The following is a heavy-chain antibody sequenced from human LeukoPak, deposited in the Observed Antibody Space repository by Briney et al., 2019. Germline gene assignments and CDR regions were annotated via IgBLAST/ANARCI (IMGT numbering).Heavy chain of an antibody. CDR1: GFIFGKSW. V-gene: IGHV3-74*01. CDR2: TDGSST. Sequence: PGGSLRLSCAASGFIFGKSWMHWVRLAPGKGLVWVSRTDGSSTTYADSVKGRFSVSMDNAQNTLYLQMNSLRAEDTAVYYCARDDYNRLWGQGTLVTVSS. D-gene: IGHD1-14*01. J-gene: IGHJ4*02. CDR3: ARDDYNRL.